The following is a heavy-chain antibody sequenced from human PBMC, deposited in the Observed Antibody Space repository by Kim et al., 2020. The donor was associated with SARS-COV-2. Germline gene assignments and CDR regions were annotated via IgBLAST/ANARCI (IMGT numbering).Heavy chain of an antibody. Sequence: GGSLRLSCAASGFTFSSSSMNWVRQAPGKGLEWVSYITSSSSTIYYADSVKGRFTISRDNAKNTLYLQMNSLRDEDTAVFYCAREVGYCNAATCYHYYFDSWGLGTLVTVSS. CDR3: AREVGYCNAATCYHYYFDS. V-gene: IGHV3-48*02. J-gene: IGHJ4*02. CDR1: GFTFSSSS. D-gene: IGHD2-15*01. CDR2: ITSSSSTI.